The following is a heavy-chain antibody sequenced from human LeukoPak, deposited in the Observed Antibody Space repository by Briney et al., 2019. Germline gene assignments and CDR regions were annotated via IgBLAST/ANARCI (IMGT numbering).Heavy chain of an antibody. Sequence: PSETLSLTCTVSGGSISSHYWSWIRQPLGKGLEWIGYIYYSGSTNYNPSLESRVTISVDTSKNQFSLKLSSVTAADTAVYYCARVIAAARKPYYYYMDVWGKGTTVTVSS. J-gene: IGHJ6*03. CDR1: GGSISSHY. D-gene: IGHD6-13*01. V-gene: IGHV4-59*11. CDR2: IYYSGST. CDR3: ARVIAAARKPYYYYMDV.